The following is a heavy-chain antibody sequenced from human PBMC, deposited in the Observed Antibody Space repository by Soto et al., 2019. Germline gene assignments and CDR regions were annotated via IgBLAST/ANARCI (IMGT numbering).Heavy chain of an antibody. CDR2: IIPILGIA. CDR3: ARVMAHYCSSTSCYRGVDYYYYYGMDV. J-gene: IGHJ6*02. V-gene: IGHV1-69*02. Sequence: SVKVSCKASGGTFSSYTISWVRQAPGQGLEWMGRIIPILGIANYAQKFQGRVTITADKSTSTAYMELSSLRSEDTAVYYCARVMAHYCSSTSCYRGVDYYYYYGMDVWG. D-gene: IGHD2-2*02. CDR1: GGTFSSYT.